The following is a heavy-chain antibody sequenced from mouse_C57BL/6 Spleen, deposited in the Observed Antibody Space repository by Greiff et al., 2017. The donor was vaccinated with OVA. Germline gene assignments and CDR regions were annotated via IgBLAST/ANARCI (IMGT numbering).Heavy chain of an antibody. V-gene: IGHV3-1*01. D-gene: IGHD1-1*01. CDR1: GYSITSGYD. CDR3: ASSYYYGSSYDYYAMDY. CDR2: ISYSGST. Sequence: EVKVEESGPGMVKPSQSLSLTCTVTGYSITSGYDWHWIRHFPGNKLEWMGYISYSGSTNYNPSLKSRISITHDTSKNHFFLKLNSVTTEDTATYYCASSYYYGSSYDYYAMDYWGQGTSVTVSS. J-gene: IGHJ4*01.